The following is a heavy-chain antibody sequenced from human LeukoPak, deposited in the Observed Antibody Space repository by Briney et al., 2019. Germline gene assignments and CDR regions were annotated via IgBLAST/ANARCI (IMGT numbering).Heavy chain of an antibody. J-gene: IGHJ5*02. CDR1: GGSINSYY. D-gene: IGHD2-15*01. CDR3: ARLAVATTSWFDP. CDR2: IYYIGKT. Sequence: SETQSLTCKVSGGSINSYYWSWIRQPPGKGLEWVGYIYYIGKTNYNPSLKSRVTISLDTSKNQVSLILTSVTAADTAVYYCARLAVATTSWFDPWGEGTFVTVSS. V-gene: IGHV4-59*01.